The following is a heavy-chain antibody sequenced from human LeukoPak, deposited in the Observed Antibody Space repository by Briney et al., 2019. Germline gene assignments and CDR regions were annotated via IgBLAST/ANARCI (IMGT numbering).Heavy chain of an antibody. CDR1: GFTFDDYA. Sequence: GGSLRLSCAASGFTFDDYAMHWVRQAPGKGLEWVSGISWNSGSIGYADSVKGRLTISRDNAKNSLYLQMNSLRAEDTALYYCAKDTASNYDILTGYHDYWGQGTLVTVSS. CDR3: AKDTASNYDILTGYHDY. D-gene: IGHD3-9*01. J-gene: IGHJ4*02. CDR2: ISWNSGSI. V-gene: IGHV3-9*01.